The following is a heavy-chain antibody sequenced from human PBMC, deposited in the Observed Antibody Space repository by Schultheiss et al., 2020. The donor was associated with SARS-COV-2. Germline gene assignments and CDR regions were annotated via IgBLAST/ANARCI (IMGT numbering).Heavy chain of an antibody. V-gene: IGHV2-70*18. Sequence: TLSLTCTVSGGSISSYYWSWIRQPPGKALEWLALIDWDDDKYYSTSLKTRLTISKDTSKNQVVLTMTNMDPVDTATYYCARSGYSYGPFDYWGQGTLVTVSS. CDR3: ARSGYSYGPFDY. J-gene: IGHJ4*02. CDR2: IDWDDDK. D-gene: IGHD5-18*01. CDR1: GGSISSYY.